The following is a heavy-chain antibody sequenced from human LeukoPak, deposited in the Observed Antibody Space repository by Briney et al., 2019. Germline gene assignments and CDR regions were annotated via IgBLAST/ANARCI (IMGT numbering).Heavy chain of an antibody. CDR1: GGSISSGGYY. V-gene: IGHV4-39*07. CDR3: ARVVGALRSIAARPLDY. Sequence: PSETLSLTCTVSGGSISSGGYYWSWIRQPPGKGLEWIGEINHSGSTNYNPSLKSRVTISVDTSKNQFSLKLSSVTAADTAVYYCARVVGALRSIAARPLDYWGQGTLVTVSS. D-gene: IGHD6-6*01. CDR2: INHSGST. J-gene: IGHJ4*02.